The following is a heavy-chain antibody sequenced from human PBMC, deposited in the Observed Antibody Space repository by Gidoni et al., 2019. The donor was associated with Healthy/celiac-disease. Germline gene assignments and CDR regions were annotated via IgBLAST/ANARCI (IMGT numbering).Heavy chain of an antibody. D-gene: IGHD3-22*01. Sequence: QVQLVQSGAEVKKPGASVKVSCKASGSTFTSYGISWVRQAPGKGLEWMGWISAYNGNTNYAQKLQGRGTMTTDTSTSTAYMELRSLRSDDTAVYYCARDKGHYYDSVAVHYWGQGTLVTVSS. V-gene: IGHV1-18*01. J-gene: IGHJ4*02. CDR2: ISAYNGNT. CDR3: ARDKGHYYDSVAVHY. CDR1: GSTFTSYG.